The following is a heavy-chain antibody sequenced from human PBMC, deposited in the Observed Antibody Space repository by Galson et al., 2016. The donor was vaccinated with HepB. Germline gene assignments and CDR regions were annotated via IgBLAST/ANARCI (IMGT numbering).Heavy chain of an antibody. Sequence: SLRLSCAASGFTFTSYAMHWVRQAPGKGLEWVAVISFHGKDEFYSDSLKGRFTISRDNSKNTVYLQRNSLRAEDTAVYFCARDSGPQYCSGDNCFDYNWFDPWGRGTLVTVSS. CDR1: GFTFTSYA. J-gene: IGHJ5*02. CDR2: ISFHGKDE. V-gene: IGHV3-30*04. CDR3: ARDSGPQYCSGDNCFDYNWFDP. D-gene: IGHD2-15*01.